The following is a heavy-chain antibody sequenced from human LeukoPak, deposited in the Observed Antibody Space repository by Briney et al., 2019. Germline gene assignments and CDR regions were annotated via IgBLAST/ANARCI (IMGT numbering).Heavy chain of an antibody. CDR3: ARVPYYDSSGYFDY. J-gene: IGHJ4*02. V-gene: IGHV3-7*01. CDR2: IKQDGSER. CDR1: GFTFSSYW. Sequence: GGSLRLSCAASGFTFSSYWMRWVRQAPGKGLEWVANIKQDGSERYYVDSVKGRFTISRDNAKNSLYLQMNSLRAEDTAVYYCARVPYYDSSGYFDYWGQGTLVTVSS. D-gene: IGHD3-22*01.